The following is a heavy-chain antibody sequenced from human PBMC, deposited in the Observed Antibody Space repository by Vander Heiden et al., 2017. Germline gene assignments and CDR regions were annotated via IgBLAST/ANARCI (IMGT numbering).Heavy chain of an antibody. V-gene: IGHV1-69*01. CDR2: IIPIFGTA. CDR3: ARDDSSGYYYADWYFDL. D-gene: IGHD3-22*01. J-gene: IGHJ2*01. Sequence: QVQLVQSGAEVKKPGSSVKVSCKASGGTFSSYAISWVRQAPGQGLEWMGGIIPIFGTANYAQKFQGRVTITADESTSTAYMELSSLRSEDTAVYYCARDDSSGYYYADWYFDLWGRGTLVTVSS. CDR1: GGTFSSYA.